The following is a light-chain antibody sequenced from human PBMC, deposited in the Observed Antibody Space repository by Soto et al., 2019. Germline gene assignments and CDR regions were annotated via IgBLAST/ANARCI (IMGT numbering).Light chain of an antibody. CDR3: ISYTSRSTAV. Sequence: QSVLTQPASVSGSPGQSITISCTGTRSDVGGYNFVSWYQQHPGKAPKLMIYEVSNRPSGVSHRFSGAKSGNTASLTISGLQAEDEADYDSISYTSRSTAVFGTGTKVTVL. J-gene: IGLJ1*01. V-gene: IGLV2-14*01. CDR1: RSDVGGYNF. CDR2: EVS.